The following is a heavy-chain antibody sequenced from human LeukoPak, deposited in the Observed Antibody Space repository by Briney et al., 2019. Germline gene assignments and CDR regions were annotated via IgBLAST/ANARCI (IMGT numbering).Heavy chain of an antibody. Sequence: SETLSLTCAVYGGSSSGYYWSWTRQPPGKGLEWIGEINHSGGTNYNPSLKSRVTISVDTSKNQFSLKLSSVTAADTAVYYCARWLVVVVAATEYNWFDPWGQGTLVTVSS. V-gene: IGHV4-34*01. CDR2: INHSGGT. CDR1: GGSSSGYY. D-gene: IGHD2-15*01. J-gene: IGHJ5*02. CDR3: ARWLVVVVAATEYNWFDP.